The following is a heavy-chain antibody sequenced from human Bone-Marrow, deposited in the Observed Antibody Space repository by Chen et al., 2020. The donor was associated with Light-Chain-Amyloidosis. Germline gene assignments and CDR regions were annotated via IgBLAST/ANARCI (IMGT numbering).Heavy chain of an antibody. CDR1: GGSFSGYY. J-gene: IGHJ4*02. CDR2: INHSGST. V-gene: IGHV4-34*01. D-gene: IGHD3-22*01. CDR3: ASARRSYYDSSGYYYGR. Sequence: QVQLQQWGAGLLKPSETLSLTCAVYGGSFSGYYWSWIRQPPGKGLEWIGEINHSGSTNYTPSLKSRVTISVDTSKNQFSLKLSSVTAADTAVYYCASARRSYYDSSGYYYGRWGQGTLVTVSS.